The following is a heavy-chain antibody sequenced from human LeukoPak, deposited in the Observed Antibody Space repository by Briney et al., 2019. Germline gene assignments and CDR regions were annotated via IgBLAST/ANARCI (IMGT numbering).Heavy chain of an antibody. CDR1: GFAFSSYD. CDR2: INTAGDT. Sequence: GGSLRLSCAASGFAFSSYDMHWVRQATGRGLEWVSGINTAGDTYYPGSVKGRFTISRENAKNSLYLQMNSLRAGDTAVYYCARGIPGGFDYWGQGTLVTVSS. CDR3: ARGIPGGFDY. V-gene: IGHV3-13*01. J-gene: IGHJ4*02. D-gene: IGHD1-14*01.